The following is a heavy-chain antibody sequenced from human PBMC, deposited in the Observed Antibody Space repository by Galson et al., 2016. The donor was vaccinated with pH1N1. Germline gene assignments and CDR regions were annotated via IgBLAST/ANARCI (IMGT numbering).Heavy chain of an antibody. CDR3: ARDSEYSGHEGFH. CDR1: GFTFTSYA. D-gene: IGHD5-12*01. Sequence: LRLSCAASGFTFTSYAMHWVRQAPGKGLEWVAVILYDGTNEYYADSVKGRFTISRDKTQSTVYLQMNSLRTEDTVVYYCARDSEYSGHEGFHWAQGTLVIVSS. CDR2: ILYDGTNE. J-gene: IGHJ4*02. V-gene: IGHV3-30*04.